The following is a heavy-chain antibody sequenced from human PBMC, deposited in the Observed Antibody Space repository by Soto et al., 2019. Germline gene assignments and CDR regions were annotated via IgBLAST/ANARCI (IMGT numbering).Heavy chain of an antibody. Sequence: SETLSLTCTVSGGSISSYYWNWIRQPPGKGLEWIGNIFYSGSTNYNPSLKSRVTISVDTSKNQISLKVTSVTAADTAVYYCARSPDIWSGYYFDYWGQGTLVTVSS. CDR2: IFYSGST. D-gene: IGHD3-3*01. CDR3: ARSPDIWSGYYFDY. CDR1: GGSISSYY. V-gene: IGHV4-59*01. J-gene: IGHJ4*02.